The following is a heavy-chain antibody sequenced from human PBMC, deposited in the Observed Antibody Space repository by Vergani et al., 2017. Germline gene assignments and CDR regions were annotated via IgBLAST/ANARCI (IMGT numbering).Heavy chain of an antibody. CDR2: MIPTFDSK. J-gene: IGHJ5*02. CDR3: AGRSSFCDCGGYADT. CDR1: GDTVSNYA. V-gene: IGHV1-69*05. D-gene: IGHD2-21*01. Sequence: QVQLLQAGATVRKPGSSVTVSCKVSGDTVSNYAITWVRQAPGQGLQWMGRMIPTFDSKNYAPRFQGRVTLTTDASANTAYMELTSLTSEDTAVYFCAGRSSFCDCGGYADTWGQGALVTVS.